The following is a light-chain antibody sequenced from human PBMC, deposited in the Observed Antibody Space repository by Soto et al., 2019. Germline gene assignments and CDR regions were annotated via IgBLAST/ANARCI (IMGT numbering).Light chain of an antibody. Sequence: EIVMTQSPATLSVSTGERATLSCRASQSVSSNFLAWYQQKPGQAPRLLIYGAFNRATGIPARFSGSGSGTDFTLTISSLEPEDSAVYYCQQRNVWPPVTFGQGTRLEIK. CDR2: GAF. CDR3: QQRNVWPPVT. J-gene: IGKJ5*01. CDR1: QSVSSN. V-gene: IGKV3-11*01.